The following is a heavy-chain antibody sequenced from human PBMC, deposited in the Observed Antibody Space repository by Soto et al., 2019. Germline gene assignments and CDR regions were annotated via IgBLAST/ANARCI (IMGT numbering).Heavy chain of an antibody. V-gene: IGHV1-8*01. CDR1: GYTFTSYD. J-gene: IGHJ3*02. Sequence: ASVKVSCKASGYTFTSYDINWARQATGQGLEWMGWMNPNSGNTGYAQKFQGRVTMTRNTSISTAYMELSSLRSEDTAVYYCAVQDIAVAGTNAFDIWGQGTMVTVSS. CDR3: AVQDIAVAGTNAFDI. CDR2: MNPNSGNT. D-gene: IGHD6-19*01.